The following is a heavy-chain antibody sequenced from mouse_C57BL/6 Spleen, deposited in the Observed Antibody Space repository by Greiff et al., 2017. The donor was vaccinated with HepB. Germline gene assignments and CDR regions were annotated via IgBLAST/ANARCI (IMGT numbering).Heavy chain of an antibody. D-gene: IGHD1-1*01. Sequence: DVMLVESGGGLVKPGGSLKLSCAASGFTFSSYTMSWVRQTPEKRLEWVATISGGGGNTYYPDSVKGRFTISRDNAKNTLYLQMSSLRSEDTALYYCARQILPNYYAMDYWGQGTSVTVSS. CDR3: ARQILPNYYAMDY. CDR1: GFTFSSYT. J-gene: IGHJ4*01. CDR2: ISGGGGNT. V-gene: IGHV5-9*01.